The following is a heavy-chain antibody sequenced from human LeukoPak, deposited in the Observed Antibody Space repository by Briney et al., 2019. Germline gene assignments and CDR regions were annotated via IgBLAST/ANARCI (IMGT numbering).Heavy chain of an antibody. D-gene: IGHD3-10*01. Sequence: GGSLRLSCTASGFTFGDYAMSWFRQAPGKGLEWVGFIRSKAYGGTTEYAASVKGRFTISRDDSKSIAYLQMNSLKTEDTAVYYCTRDLWALWFGDYYYYGMDVWGQRTTVTVSS. CDR3: TRDLWALWFGDYYYYGMDV. CDR2: IRSKAYGGTT. CDR1: GFTFGDYA. V-gene: IGHV3-49*03. J-gene: IGHJ6*02.